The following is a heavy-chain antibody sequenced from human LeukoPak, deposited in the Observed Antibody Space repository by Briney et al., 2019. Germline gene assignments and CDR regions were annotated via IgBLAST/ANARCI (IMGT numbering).Heavy chain of an antibody. Sequence: GGSLRLSCAPSGFTFSSYAISWVRQAPGKGREWVSTISGVGGSTFYADSVKGRFTISRDNSKNTLYLQMNSLRAEDTAVYYCAKRAYYYDSTGDYYYYYGMDVWGQGTTVTVSS. CDR1: GFTFSSYA. D-gene: IGHD3-22*01. J-gene: IGHJ6*02. CDR3: AKRAYYYDSTGDYYYYYGMDV. V-gene: IGHV3-23*01. CDR2: ISGVGGST.